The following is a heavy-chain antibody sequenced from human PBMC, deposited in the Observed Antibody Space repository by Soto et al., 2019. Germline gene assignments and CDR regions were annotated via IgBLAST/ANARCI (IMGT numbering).Heavy chain of an antibody. CDR1: GFSLSTSGVG. CDR3: AHYISTGPAGWFDP. CDR2: IYWDDDN. Sequence: QITLKESGPTLVKPTQPLTLTCTFSGFSLSTSGVGVGWFRQPPGKALEWLALIYWDDDNRYSPSLKSRVTIAKDTSKNQVVLTVTDMDPMDTATYYCAHYISTGPAGWFDPWGQGTLVIVSS. D-gene: IGHD3-9*01. V-gene: IGHV2-5*02. J-gene: IGHJ5*02.